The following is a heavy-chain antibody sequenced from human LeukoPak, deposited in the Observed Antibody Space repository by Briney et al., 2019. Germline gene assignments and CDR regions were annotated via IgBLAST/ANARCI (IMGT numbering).Heavy chain of an antibody. CDR2: IWYDGSNK. Sequence: GGSLRLSCAASGFTFSSYGMHWVRQAPGKGLEWVAVIWYDGSNKYYADSVKGRFTISRDNSKNTLYLQMNSLRAEDTAVYYCARDRLSDSGYRHYYYYGMDVWGQGTTVTVSS. D-gene: IGHD3-22*01. CDR3: ARDRLSDSGYRHYYYYGMDV. V-gene: IGHV3-33*01. J-gene: IGHJ6*02. CDR1: GFTFSSYG.